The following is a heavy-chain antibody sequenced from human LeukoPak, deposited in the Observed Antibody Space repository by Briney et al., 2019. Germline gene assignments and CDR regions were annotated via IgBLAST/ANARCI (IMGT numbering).Heavy chain of an antibody. CDR1: GGSISSSSYY. Sequence: SETLSLTCTVSGGSISSSSYYWAWIRQPPGKGLEWIGTIYYSGSTYYNPSLKSQVTISVDTSKNQFSLKLSSVTAADTAVFYCARRGRSSVWSNGYFFDYWGQGALVTVSS. V-gene: IGHV4-39*01. D-gene: IGHD6-19*01. CDR3: ARRGRSSVWSNGYFFDY. J-gene: IGHJ4*02. CDR2: IYYSGST.